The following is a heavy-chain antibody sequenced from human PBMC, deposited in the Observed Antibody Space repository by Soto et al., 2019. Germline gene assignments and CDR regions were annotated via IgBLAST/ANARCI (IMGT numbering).Heavy chain of an antibody. CDR2: INHSGST. CDR1: GGSFSGYY. J-gene: IGHJ4*02. D-gene: IGHD3-22*01. CDR3: ARRAGYYYDSSGPEDY. V-gene: IGHV4-34*01. Sequence: KPSETLSLTCAVYGGSFSGYYWSWIHQPPGKGLEWIGEINHSGSTNYNPSLKSRVTISVDTSKNQFSLKLSSVTAADTAVYYCARRAGYYYDSSGPEDYWGQGTLVTVSS.